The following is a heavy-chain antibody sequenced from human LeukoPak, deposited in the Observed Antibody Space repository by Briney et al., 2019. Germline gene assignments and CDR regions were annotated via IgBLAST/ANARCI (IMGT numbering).Heavy chain of an antibody. CDR1: GFTVSSTY. D-gene: IGHD3-22*01. V-gene: IGHV3-11*01. Sequence: GGSLRLSCAASGFTVSSTYMSWVRQAPGKGLEWVSHISSRGTITYYADSVKGRFTISRDNAKNSLCLQMNSLRAEDTAVYYCARTAYYYDSSGYDDAFDIWGQGTMVTVSS. J-gene: IGHJ3*02. CDR2: ISSRGTIT. CDR3: ARTAYYYDSSGYDDAFDI.